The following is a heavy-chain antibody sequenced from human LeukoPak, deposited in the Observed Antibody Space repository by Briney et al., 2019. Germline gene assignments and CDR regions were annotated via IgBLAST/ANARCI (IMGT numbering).Heavy chain of an antibody. D-gene: IGHD4-17*01. CDR2: MFHSGDT. J-gene: IGHJ4*02. CDR3: ARNYGDYVPDY. CDR1: GGSISSSSYY. V-gene: IGHV4-39*07. Sequence: SETLSLTCTVSGGSISSSSYYWGWIRQPPGKGLEWIGSMFHSGDTYWNPSLKSRVTMSVDTSKNQFSLRLSSVTAADTAVYYCARNYGDYVPDYWGQGTLVTVPS.